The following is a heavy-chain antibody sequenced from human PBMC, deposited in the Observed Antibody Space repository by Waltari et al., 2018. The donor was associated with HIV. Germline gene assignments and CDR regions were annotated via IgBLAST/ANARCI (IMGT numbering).Heavy chain of an antibody. CDR1: GGSIRSGSYY. J-gene: IGHJ3*02. CDR3: ARDRNYYYDSSGYFFNAFDI. V-gene: IGHV4-61*02. Sequence: QVQLQESGPGLVKPSQTLSLTCTVSGGSIRSGSYYWSWIRPPAGKGLEWIGRIYTSGSTNYNPSLKSRVTISVDTSKNQFSLKLSSVTAADTAVYYCARDRNYYYDSSGYFFNAFDIWGQGTMVTVSS. CDR2: IYTSGST. D-gene: IGHD3-22*01.